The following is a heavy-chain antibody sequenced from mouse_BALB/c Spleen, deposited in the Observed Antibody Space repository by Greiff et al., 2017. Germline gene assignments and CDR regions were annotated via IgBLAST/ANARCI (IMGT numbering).Heavy chain of an antibody. CDR2: IWAGGSA. V-gene: IGHV2-9*02. D-gene: IGHD2-1*01. J-gene: IGHJ3*01. Sequence: VQLVESGPGLVAPSQSLSITCTVSGFSLTSYGVHWVRQPPGKGLEWLGVIWAGGSANYNSALMSRLSISKDNSKSQVFLKMNSLQTDDTAMYYCARDLGGNYWFAYWGQGTLVTVSA. CDR1: GFSLTSYG. CDR3: ARDLGGNYWFAY.